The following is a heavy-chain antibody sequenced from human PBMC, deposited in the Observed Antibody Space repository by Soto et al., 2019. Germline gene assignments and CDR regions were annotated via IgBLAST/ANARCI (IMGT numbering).Heavy chain of an antibody. J-gene: IGHJ4*02. V-gene: IGHV1-69*02. D-gene: IGHD1-1*01. Sequence: QVQLVQSGSEVKKPGSSVRVSCKASGGTFSIYTISWVRQAPAQGFEWMGRVIPFLDITSYSQTFQGRVTITADKSTTTAYMELGSLRSEDTAVYYCARDRDNGNWPNFDSWGQGTLVTVSS. CDR2: VIPFLDIT. CDR1: GGTFSIYT. CDR3: ARDRDNGNWPNFDS.